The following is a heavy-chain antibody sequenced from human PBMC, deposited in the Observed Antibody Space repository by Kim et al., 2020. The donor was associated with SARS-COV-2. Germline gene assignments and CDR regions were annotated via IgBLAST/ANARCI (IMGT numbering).Heavy chain of an antibody. CDR1: GGSISSSNW. J-gene: IGHJ4*02. CDR3: AVRYYDFWSGSGDY. D-gene: IGHD3-3*01. V-gene: IGHV4-4*02. CDR2: IYHSGST. Sequence: SETLSLTCAVSGGSISSSNWWSWVRQPPGKGLEWIGEIYHSGSTNYNPSLKSRVTISVDKSKNQFSLKLSSVTAADTAVYYCAVRYYDFWSGSGDYWGQGTLVTVSS.